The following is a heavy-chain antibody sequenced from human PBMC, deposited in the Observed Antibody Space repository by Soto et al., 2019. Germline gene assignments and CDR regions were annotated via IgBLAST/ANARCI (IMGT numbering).Heavy chain of an antibody. V-gene: IGHV4-31*03. CDR3: ARGYYYYGMDV. CDR2: IYCRGNT. CDR1: SGSISRGDHY. Sequence: SQTLSLTCTVWSGSISRGDHYWNWIRQRPGKGLEWIRNIYCRGNTNYIPSLKSRIIMSMDMSESQFSLKLTSVTTADTAVYYCARGYYYYGMDVCRQGTTVTVSS. J-gene: IGHJ6*02.